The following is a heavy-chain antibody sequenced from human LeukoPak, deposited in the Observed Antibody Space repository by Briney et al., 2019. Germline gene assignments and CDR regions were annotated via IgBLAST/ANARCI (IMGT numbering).Heavy chain of an antibody. Sequence: PGGSLRLSCTASGFTFGDYAMSWVRQAPGKGLEWVGFIRSKAYGGTTEYAASVKGRFTISRDDSKSIAYLQMNSLKTEDTAVYYCCSLADNYYYYGMDVWGQGTTVTVSS. J-gene: IGHJ6*02. D-gene: IGHD2-15*01. V-gene: IGHV3-49*04. CDR2: IRSKAYGGTT. CDR3: CSLADNYYYYGMDV. CDR1: GFTFGDYA.